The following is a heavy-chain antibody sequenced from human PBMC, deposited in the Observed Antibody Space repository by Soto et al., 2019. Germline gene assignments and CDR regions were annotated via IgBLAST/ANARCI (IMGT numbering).Heavy chain of an antibody. D-gene: IGHD2-8*01. CDR2: VFYNGNA. J-gene: IGHJ5*02. CDR1: RGSIKSAGYY. Sequence: QVLLRESAPELVKPSQTLSLSCTVSRGSIKSAGYYWSWIRQHPGKGLEWLGSVFYNGNALYNPSLKSRLGMSVDMSKNQFSLRMRSVTAADTAVYYCARGRTLYAPWGQGTLVTVSS. V-gene: IGHV4-31*03. CDR3: ARGRTLYAP.